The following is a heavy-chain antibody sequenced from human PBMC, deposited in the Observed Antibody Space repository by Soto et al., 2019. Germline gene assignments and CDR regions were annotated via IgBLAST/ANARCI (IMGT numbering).Heavy chain of an antibody. D-gene: IGHD3-22*01. CDR3: ARDKNYYGSSGYYRGAFDI. Sequence: GGSLRLSCAASGFTFSSYEMNWVRQAPGKGLEWVSYISSSGSTIYYADSVKGRFTISRDNAKNSLYLQMNSLRAEDTAVYYCARDKNYYGSSGYYRGAFDIWGQGTMGTVAS. V-gene: IGHV3-48*03. CDR2: ISSSGSTI. CDR1: GFTFSSYE. J-gene: IGHJ3*02.